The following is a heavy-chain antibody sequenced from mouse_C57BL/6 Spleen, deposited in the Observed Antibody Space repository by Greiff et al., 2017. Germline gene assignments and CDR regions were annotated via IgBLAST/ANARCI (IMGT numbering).Heavy chain of an antibody. D-gene: IGHD1-1*01. Sequence: VQLQESGPELVKPGASVKISCKASGYAFSSSWMNWVKQRPGKGLEWIGRINPGDGDTNYNGKFKGKATLTVNKSSSTAYMPLSSLTSEDSAVYFCARFGTTACGSSSSYWYFDVWGTGTTVTVSS. V-gene: IGHV1-82*01. J-gene: IGHJ1*03. CDR1: GYAFSSSW. CDR2: INPGDGDT. CDR3: ARFGTTACGSSSSYWYFDV.